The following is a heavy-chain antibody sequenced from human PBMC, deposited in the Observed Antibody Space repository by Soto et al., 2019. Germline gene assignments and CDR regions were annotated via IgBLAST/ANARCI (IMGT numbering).Heavy chain of an antibody. V-gene: IGHV3-33*01. D-gene: IGHD2-15*01. J-gene: IGHJ6*02. CDR1: GFTFSSYG. CDR3: ASSGGYCSGGSCYSGYYYYYYGMDV. CDR2: IWYDGSNK. Sequence: QVQLVESGGGVVQPGRSLRLSCAASGFTFSSYGMHWVRQAPGKGLEWVAVIWYDGSNKYYADSVKGRFTISRDNSKNTLYLQMNSLRAEDTAVYYCASSGGYCSGGSCYSGYYYYYYGMDVWGQGTTVTVSS.